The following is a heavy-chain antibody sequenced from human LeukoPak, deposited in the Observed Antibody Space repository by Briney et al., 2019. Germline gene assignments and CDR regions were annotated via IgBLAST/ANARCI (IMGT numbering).Heavy chain of an antibody. D-gene: IGHD4-17*01. V-gene: IGHV3-48*04. Sequence: GGSLRLSCAASGFTFSGYSMNWVRQAPGKGLEWVSYISVRTSTMYYADSVKGRFTISRDNAKNSLYLQMNSLRAEDTAVYYCARDDGDYAHPVDYWGQGTLVTVSS. J-gene: IGHJ4*02. CDR1: GFTFSGYS. CDR2: ISVRTSTM. CDR3: ARDDGDYAHPVDY.